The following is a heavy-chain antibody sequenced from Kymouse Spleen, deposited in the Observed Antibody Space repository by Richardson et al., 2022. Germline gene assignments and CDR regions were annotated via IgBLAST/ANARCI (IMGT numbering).Heavy chain of an antibody. J-gene: IGHJ4*02. CDR3: ARALQSPRRYFDY. V-gene: IGHV3-21*03. Sequence: EVQLVESGGGLVKPGGSLRLSCAASGFTFSSYSMNWVRQAPGKGLEWVSSISSSSSYIYYADSVKGRFTISRDNAKNSLYLQMNSLRAEDTAVYYCARALQSPRRYFDYWGQGTLVTVSS. CDR1: GFTFSSYS. CDR2: ISSSSSYI. D-gene: IGHD4-11,IGHD4-11*01.